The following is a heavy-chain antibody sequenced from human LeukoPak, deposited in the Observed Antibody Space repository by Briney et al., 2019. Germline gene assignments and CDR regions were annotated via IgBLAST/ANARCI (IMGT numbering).Heavy chain of an antibody. CDR1: GGSISSYY. CDR3: ASLTTADAFDI. J-gene: IGHJ3*02. Sequence: SETLSLTCTVSGGSISSYYWSWIRQPPGKGLEWIGYIYDSGGTNYNPSLKSRVTISVDTSKNQFSLKVSSVTAADTAVYYCASLTTADAFDIWDQGTMVTVSS. V-gene: IGHV4-59*01. CDR2: IYDSGGT. D-gene: IGHD3-22*01.